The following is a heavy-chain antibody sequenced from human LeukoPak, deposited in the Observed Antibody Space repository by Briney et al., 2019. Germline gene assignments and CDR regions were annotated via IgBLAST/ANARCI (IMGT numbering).Heavy chain of an antibody. CDR1: GFIFSSHS. Sequence: AGGSLRLSCAASGFIFSSHSMNWVRQAPGKGLEWVSGISPSGDITYYADSVKGRFTISRDNSKNTLYLQMNSLRAEDTAVYYCAKAGSSGFRGYFQHWGQGTLVTVSS. CDR2: ISPSGDIT. J-gene: IGHJ1*01. V-gene: IGHV3-23*01. D-gene: IGHD6-19*01. CDR3: AKAGSSGFRGYFQH.